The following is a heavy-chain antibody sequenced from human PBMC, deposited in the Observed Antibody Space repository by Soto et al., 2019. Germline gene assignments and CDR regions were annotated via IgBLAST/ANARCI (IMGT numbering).Heavy chain of an antibody. CDR1: GVSISSSSYY. CDR3: ARHGSY. V-gene: IGHV4-39*01. CDR2: NYGGSS. J-gene: IGHJ4*02. Sequence: QLQLQESGPGLVKPSETLSLTCAVSGVSISSSSYYWGWIRQPPGKGLEWIGTNYGGSSYSNPSRKSRVTISLDTSKNQFSRTLTSVTAADTAVYYCARHGSYWGQGTLVTVSS.